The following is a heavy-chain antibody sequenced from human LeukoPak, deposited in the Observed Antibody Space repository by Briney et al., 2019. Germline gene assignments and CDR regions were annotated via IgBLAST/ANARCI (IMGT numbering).Heavy chain of an antibody. D-gene: IGHD3-9*01. Sequence: PSETLSLTCTVSGGSMNLFYWSWIRQPPGKGLEWLGYIYESGSTDYHPSLKSRIAMSLDTSKNQYSLEVSSMTAADTAVYYCARGLRMEMTGMIWDSWGQGTPVTVSS. CDR1: GGSMNLFY. CDR3: ARGLRMEMTGMIWDS. J-gene: IGHJ4*02. CDR2: IYESGST. V-gene: IGHV4-59*01.